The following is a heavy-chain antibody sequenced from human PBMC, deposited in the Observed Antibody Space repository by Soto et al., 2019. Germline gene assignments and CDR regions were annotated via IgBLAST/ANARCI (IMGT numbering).Heavy chain of an antibody. D-gene: IGHD3-22*01. J-gene: IGHJ6*02. V-gene: IGHV4-39*01. Sequence: SETLSLTCTVSGGSISSSSYYWGWIRQPPGKGLEWIGSIYYSGSTYYNPSLKSRVTISVDTSKNQFSLKLSSVTAADTAVYYCARRLYYDSSGFEGGRMDVLGQGTTVT. CDR1: GGSISSSSYY. CDR3: ARRLYYDSSGFEGGRMDV. CDR2: IYYSGST.